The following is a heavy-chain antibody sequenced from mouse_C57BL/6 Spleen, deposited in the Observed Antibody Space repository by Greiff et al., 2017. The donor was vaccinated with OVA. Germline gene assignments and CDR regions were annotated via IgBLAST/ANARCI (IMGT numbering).Heavy chain of an antibody. V-gene: IGHV1-80*01. CDR1: GYAFSSYW. CDR3: ARSFYYYGSSPAD. D-gene: IGHD1-1*01. Sequence: QVQLQQSGAELVKPGASVKISCKASGYAFSSYWMNWVKQRPGKGLEWIGQIYPGDGDTNYNGKFKGKATLTADKSSSTAYMQLSSLTSEDSAVYFCARSFYYYGSSPADWGQGTLVTVSA. CDR2: IYPGDGDT. J-gene: IGHJ3*01.